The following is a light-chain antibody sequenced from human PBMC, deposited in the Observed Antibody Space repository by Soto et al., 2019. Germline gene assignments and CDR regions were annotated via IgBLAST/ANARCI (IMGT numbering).Light chain of an antibody. V-gene: IGKV3-11*01. CDR3: QQRSNWT. J-gene: IGKJ4*01. Sequence: EIVLTQSPATLSLSPGERATLSCRASQSVSSYLAWYQQKPGQAPRLLIYDASNRATGIPARFSGSGSGTDFTLTSSSLEPEAFAVYYCQQRSNWTFGGGTKVEIK. CDR2: DAS. CDR1: QSVSSY.